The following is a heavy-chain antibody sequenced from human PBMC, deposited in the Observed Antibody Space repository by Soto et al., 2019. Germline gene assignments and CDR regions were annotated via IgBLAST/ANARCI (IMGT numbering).Heavy chain of an antibody. V-gene: IGHV3-30*18. CDR2: ISYDGSNK. CDR3: AKDVKFSVGATATLQY. Sequence: PGGSLRLSCAASGFTFSSYGMHWVRQAPGKGLEWVAVISYDGSNKYYADSVKGRFTISRDNSKNTLYLQMNSLRAEDTAVYYCAKDVKFSVGATATLQYWGQGTLVTVSS. J-gene: IGHJ4*02. CDR1: GFTFSSYG. D-gene: IGHD1-26*01.